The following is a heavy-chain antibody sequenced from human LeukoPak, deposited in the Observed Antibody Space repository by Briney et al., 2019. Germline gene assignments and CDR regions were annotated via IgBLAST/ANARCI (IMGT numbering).Heavy chain of an antibody. CDR2: IYYSGST. J-gene: IGHJ4*02. CDR3: AREVGSSSPFDY. Sequence: SETLSLTCTVSGGSISSSSYYWGWIRQPPGKGLEWIGSIYYSGSTYYNPSLKSRVTISVDTSKNQSYLKPSSVTAADTAVYYCAREVGSSSPFDYWGQGPLVTVSS. D-gene: IGHD6-6*01. V-gene: IGHV4-39*02. CDR1: GGSISSSSYY.